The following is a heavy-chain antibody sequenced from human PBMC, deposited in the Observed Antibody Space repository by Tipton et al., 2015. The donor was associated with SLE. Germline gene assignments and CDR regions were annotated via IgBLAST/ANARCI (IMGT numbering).Heavy chain of an antibody. Sequence: SLRLSCAASGFTFSSYEMNWVRQTPGKGLEWVANIKQDGSEKYYVDSVKGRFTISRDNSKNTLYLQMNSLRAEDTAVYYCAKDLKAFDIWGQGTMVTVSS. CDR1: GFTFSSYE. V-gene: IGHV3-7*01. J-gene: IGHJ3*02. CDR2: IKQDGSEK. CDR3: AKDLKAFDI.